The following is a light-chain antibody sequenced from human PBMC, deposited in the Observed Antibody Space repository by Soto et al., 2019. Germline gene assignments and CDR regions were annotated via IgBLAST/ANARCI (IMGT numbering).Light chain of an antibody. Sequence: QSVLSQPASVSGSPGQSITISCTGTSSDVGAYKYVSWYQQHPGKAPKLLLYEVSYRPSGVSNRFSGSKSGNTASLTISGLQAEDEADYYCSSYTHSSTVVFGGGTKVTVL. V-gene: IGLV2-14*01. CDR1: SSDVGAYKY. CDR3: SSYTHSSTVV. J-gene: IGLJ2*01. CDR2: EVS.